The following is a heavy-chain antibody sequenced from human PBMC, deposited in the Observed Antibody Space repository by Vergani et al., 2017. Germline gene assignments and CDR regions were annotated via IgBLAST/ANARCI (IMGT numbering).Heavy chain of an antibody. J-gene: IGHJ6*02. CDR2: IIPIFGTA. D-gene: IGHD2-2*01. V-gene: IGHV1-69*13. Sequence: QVQLVQSGAEVKKPGSSVKVSCKASGCTFSSFAISWVRQAPGQGLEWMGRIIPIFGTANYAQKFQGRVTITADESTSTAYMELSSLRSEDTAVYYCARRGYCSSTSCYDKISDYDGMDVWGQGTTVTVSS. CDR1: GCTFSSFA. CDR3: ARRGYCSSTSCYDKISDYDGMDV.